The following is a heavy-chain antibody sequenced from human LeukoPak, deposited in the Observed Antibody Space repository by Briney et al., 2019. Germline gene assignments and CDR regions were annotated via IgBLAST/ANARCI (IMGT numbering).Heavy chain of an antibody. J-gene: IGHJ4*02. CDR3: GRAFPPLRTSSAGDL. CDR1: GFTFSDYD. V-gene: IGHV3-21*01. D-gene: IGHD3-16*01. Sequence: GGSLRLSCSASGFTFSDYDLNWVRQAPGKGLEWVSSISGLSSYTYYGESVKGRFSISRDNAKNSLYLQVNSLGAEDTATYYCGRAFPPLRTSSAGDLWGQGILVTVSS. CDR2: ISGLSSYT.